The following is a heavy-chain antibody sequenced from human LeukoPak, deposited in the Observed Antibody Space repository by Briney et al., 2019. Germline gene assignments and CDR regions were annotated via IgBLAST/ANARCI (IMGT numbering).Heavy chain of an antibody. CDR1: GFTFSSYS. J-gene: IGHJ4*02. Sequence: GGSLRLSCAASGFTFSSYSMNWVRQAPGKGLEWVSSISSSSSYIYYADSVKGRFTISRDNAKNSLYLQMNSLRAEDTAVYYCAKDWDYGDFYFDYWGQGTLVTVSS. CDR3: AKDWDYGDFYFDY. V-gene: IGHV3-21*01. CDR2: ISSSSSYI. D-gene: IGHD4-17*01.